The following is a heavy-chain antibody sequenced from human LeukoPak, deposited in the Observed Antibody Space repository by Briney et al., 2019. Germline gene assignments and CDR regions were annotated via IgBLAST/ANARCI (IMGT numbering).Heavy chain of an antibody. J-gene: IGHJ3*02. V-gene: IGHV4-34*01. D-gene: IGHD2-2*01. CDR3: ARGYRVPGSTSSKHAFDI. CDR2: INHSGST. CDR1: GGSFSGYY. Sequence: SETLSLTCAVYGGSFSGYYWSWIRQPPGKGLEWIGEINHSGSTNYNPSLKSRVTISVDTSKNQFSLKLSSVTAADTAVYYCARGYRVPGSTSSKHAFDIWGQGTMVTVSS.